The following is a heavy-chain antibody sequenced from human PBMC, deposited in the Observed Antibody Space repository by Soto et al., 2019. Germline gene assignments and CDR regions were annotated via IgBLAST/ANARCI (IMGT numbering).Heavy chain of an antibody. CDR3: APVPAASSYYNTDV. V-gene: IGHV3-23*01. CDR1: GFAFSTYA. J-gene: IGHJ6*02. Sequence: LRLSCAASGFAFSTYAMNWVRQAPGKGLEWVSGIVDSGGRAFYADSVQGRFTISRDNSKNTLYLEMNNLRAEDTAIYYCAPVPAASSYYNTDVWGQGTTVTVS. CDR2: IVDSGGRA. D-gene: IGHD2-2*01.